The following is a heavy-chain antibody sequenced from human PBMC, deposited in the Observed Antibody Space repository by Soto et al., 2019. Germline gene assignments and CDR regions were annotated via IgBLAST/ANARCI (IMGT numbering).Heavy chain of an antibody. CDR3: ARDMTDFWSGYLRFYYYYYGMDV. CDR1: GFTFSSYS. V-gene: IGHV3-48*02. D-gene: IGHD3-3*01. J-gene: IGHJ6*02. CDR2: ISSSSSTI. Sequence: EVQLVESGGGLVQHGGSLRLSCAASGFTFSSYSMNWVRQAPGKGLEWVSYISSSSSTIYYADSVKGRFTISRDNAKNSLYLQMNSLRDADTAVYYCARDMTDFWSGYLRFYYYYYGMDVWGQGTTVTVSS.